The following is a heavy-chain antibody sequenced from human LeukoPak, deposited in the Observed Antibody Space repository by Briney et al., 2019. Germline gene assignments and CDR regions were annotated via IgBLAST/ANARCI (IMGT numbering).Heavy chain of an antibody. CDR2: IYYSGST. J-gene: IGHJ5*02. CDR1: GGSISSSSYY. Sequence: PSETLSLTCTVSGGSISSSSYYWGWIRQPPGKGLEWIGSIYYSGSTYYNPSLKSRVTISVDTSKNQFSLKLSSVTAADTAVYYCARGHHDSSHGDWFDPWGQGTLVTVSS. D-gene: IGHD3-22*01. CDR3: ARGHHDSSHGDWFDP. V-gene: IGHV4-39*07.